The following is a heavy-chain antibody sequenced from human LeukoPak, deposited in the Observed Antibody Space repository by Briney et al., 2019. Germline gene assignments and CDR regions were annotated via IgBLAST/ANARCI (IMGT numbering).Heavy chain of an antibody. Sequence: GRSLRLSCAASGFTFSSYGMHWVRQAPGKGLEWVAVIWYDGSNKYYADSVKGRFTISRDNPKNTLYLQMNSLRAEDTAVYYCARDRGTTVTTLDYWGQGTLVTVSS. J-gene: IGHJ4*02. CDR1: GFTFSSYG. V-gene: IGHV3-33*01. D-gene: IGHD4-17*01. CDR3: ARDRGTTVTTLDY. CDR2: IWYDGSNK.